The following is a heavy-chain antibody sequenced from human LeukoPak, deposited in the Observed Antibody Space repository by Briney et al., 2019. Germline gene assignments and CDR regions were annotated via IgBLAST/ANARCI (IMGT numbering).Heavy chain of an antibody. CDR2: ISYDGSNK. J-gene: IGHJ4*02. CDR3: ARDAKLCSSTSCIDY. Sequence: GGSLRLSCAASGFTFSSYAMHWVRQAPGKGLEWVAVISYDGSNKYYADSVKGRLTISRDNSKNTLYLQMNSLRAEDTAVYYCARDAKLCSSTSCIDYWGQGTLVTVSS. D-gene: IGHD2-2*01. CDR1: GFTFSSYA. V-gene: IGHV3-30*04.